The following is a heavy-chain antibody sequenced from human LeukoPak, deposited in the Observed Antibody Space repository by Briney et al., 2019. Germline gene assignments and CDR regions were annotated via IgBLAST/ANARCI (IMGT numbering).Heavy chain of an antibody. D-gene: IGHD2-8*01. CDR1: GFTFSSYY. CDR3: AKDGCSNGVGCYYHSMDV. J-gene: IGHJ6*04. CDR2: ISSSGSTI. Sequence: PGGSLRLSCAASGFTFSSYYMNWVRQAPGKGLEWVSYISSSGSTIYYADSVKGRFTISRDNAKKSLYLQMTSMRAEDTAVYYCAKDGCSNGVGCYYHSMDVWGKGTTVTISS. V-gene: IGHV3-48*03.